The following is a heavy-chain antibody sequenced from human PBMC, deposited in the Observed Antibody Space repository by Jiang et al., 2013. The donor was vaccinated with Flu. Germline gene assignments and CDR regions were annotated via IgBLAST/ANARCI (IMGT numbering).Heavy chain of an antibody. J-gene: IGHJ5*02. CDR1: SNSAA. CDR3: ARYNWNVGWFDP. Sequence: SNSAAWNWIRQSPSRGLEWLGRTYYRSKWYNDYAVSVKSRITINPDTSKNQFSLQLNSVTPEDTAVYYCARYNWNVGWFDPWGQGTLVTVSS. CDR2: TYYRSKWYN. D-gene: IGHD1-20*01. V-gene: IGHV6-1*01.